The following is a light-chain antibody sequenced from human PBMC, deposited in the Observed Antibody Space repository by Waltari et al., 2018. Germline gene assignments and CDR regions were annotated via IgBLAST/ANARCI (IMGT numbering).Light chain of an antibody. CDR3: SQYNDWPYT. CDR2: GLS. Sequence: EIVMTQSPATLSVSPGDRATPSCRASQSFTRKLSWYQQKPGQVPRLLIYGLSTRATGILARFSGSGSGTEFTLTISSLQSEDSAVYYCSQYNDWPYTFGQGTKLELQ. V-gene: IGKV3-15*01. CDR1: QSFTRK. J-gene: IGKJ2*01.